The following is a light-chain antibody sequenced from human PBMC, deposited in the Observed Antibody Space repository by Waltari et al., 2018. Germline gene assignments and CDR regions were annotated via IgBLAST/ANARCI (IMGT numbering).Light chain of an antibody. CDR2: GKN. Sequence: SSELSQDPAVSVALGQTVRITCQGDSLRLYYASWGRQKPGQAPVVLIYGKNNRPSGIPDRFSASSSGNTASLTISGARAEDEGDYYCNTREISGDVVFGGGTKLTVL. CDR1: SLRLYY. J-gene: IGLJ2*01. CDR3: NTREISGDVV. V-gene: IGLV3-19*01.